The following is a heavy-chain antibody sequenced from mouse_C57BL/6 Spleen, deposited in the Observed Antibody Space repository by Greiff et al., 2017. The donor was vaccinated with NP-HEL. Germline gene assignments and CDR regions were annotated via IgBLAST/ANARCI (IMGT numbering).Heavy chain of an antibody. CDR3: ARDPGLAY. J-gene: IGHJ3*01. D-gene: IGHD3-2*02. V-gene: IGHV3-6*01. CDR1: GYSITSGYY. Sequence: DVKLQESGPGLVKPSQSLSLTCSVTGYSITSGYYWNWIRQFPGNKLEWMGFISYDGSNNYNPSLKNRISITRDTSKNQFFLKLNSVTAEDTATYYCARDPGLAYWGQGTLVTVSA. CDR2: ISYDGSN.